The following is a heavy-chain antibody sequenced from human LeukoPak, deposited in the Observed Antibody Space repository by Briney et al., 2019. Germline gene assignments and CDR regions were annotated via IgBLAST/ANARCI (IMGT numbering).Heavy chain of an antibody. CDR2: IIPILGIA. CDR3: ARDGGGTMVN. V-gene: IGHV1-69*04. Sequence: GSSVKVSCKASGGTFSSYAISWVRQAPGQGLEWMGRIIPILGIANYAQKFQGRVTITADKSTSTAYMELSSLRSEDTAVYCCARDGGGTMVNWGQGTLVTVSS. J-gene: IGHJ4*02. CDR1: GGTFSSYA. D-gene: IGHD3-10*01.